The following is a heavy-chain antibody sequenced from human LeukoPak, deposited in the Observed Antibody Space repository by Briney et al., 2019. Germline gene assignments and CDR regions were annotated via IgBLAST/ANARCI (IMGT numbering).Heavy chain of an antibody. J-gene: IGHJ4*02. CDR2: IYHSGST. CDR1: GGSISSSNW. Sequence: SETLSLTCAVSGGSISSSNWWSWVRQPPGKGLEWIGEIYHSGSTNYNPSLKSRVTISVDKSKNQFSLKLSSVTAADTAVYYCARDEGDGYNYFDYWGQGTLVTVSS. CDR3: ARDEGDGYNYFDY. D-gene: IGHD5-24*01. V-gene: IGHV4-4*02.